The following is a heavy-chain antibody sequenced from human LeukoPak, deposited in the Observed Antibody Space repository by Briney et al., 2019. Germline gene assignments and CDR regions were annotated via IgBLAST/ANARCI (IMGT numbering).Heavy chain of an antibody. CDR2: INTDGRST. CDR3: AKGYYYGSGRFDY. CDR1: GFTFSNYW. V-gene: IGHV3-74*01. J-gene: IGHJ4*02. D-gene: IGHD3-10*01. Sequence: PGGSLRLSCAASGFTFSNYWMHRVRQAPGKWLVWVSRINTDGRSTSYVDSVKGRFTISRDNAKNSLYLQMNSLRAEDTALYYCAKGYYYGSGRFDYWGQGTLVTVSS.